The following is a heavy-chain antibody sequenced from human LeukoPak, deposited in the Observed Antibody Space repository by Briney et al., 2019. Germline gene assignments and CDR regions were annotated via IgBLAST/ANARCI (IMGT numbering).Heavy chain of an antibody. Sequence: GGSLRLSCAASGFTFSSYAMSWVRQAPGKGLEWVSAIRGSGGSTYYAGSVKGRFTISRDNSKNTLYLQMNSLRAEDTAVYYCAKVGKGQLLEAFDIWGQGTMVTVSP. J-gene: IGHJ3*02. CDR3: AKVGKGQLLEAFDI. V-gene: IGHV3-23*01. D-gene: IGHD2-2*01. CDR1: GFTFSSYA. CDR2: IRGSGGST.